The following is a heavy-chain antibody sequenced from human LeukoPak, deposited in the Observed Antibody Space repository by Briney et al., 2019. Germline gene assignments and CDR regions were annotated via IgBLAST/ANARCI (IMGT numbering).Heavy chain of an antibody. CDR2: IYYSGST. V-gene: IGHV4-59*01. CDR3: ARSVYYYDSSGITGHSDY. Sequence: SETLSLTCTVTGGSISSYYWSWIRQPPRKGLEWIGYIYYSGSTNYNPSLKSRVTISVDTSKNQFSLKLSSVTAADTAVYYCARSVYYYDSSGITGHSDYWGQGTLVTVSS. J-gene: IGHJ4*02. D-gene: IGHD3-22*01. CDR1: GGSISSYY.